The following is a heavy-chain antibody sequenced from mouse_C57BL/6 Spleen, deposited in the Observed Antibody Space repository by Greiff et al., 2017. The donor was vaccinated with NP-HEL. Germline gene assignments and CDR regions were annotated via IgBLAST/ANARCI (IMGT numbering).Heavy chain of an antibody. J-gene: IGHJ1*03. V-gene: IGHV1-76*01. D-gene: IGHD1-1*01. CDR1: GYTFTDYY. CDR3: ARWGGSSSYWYFDV. Sequence: QVQLQQSGAELVRPGASVKLSCKASGYTFTDYYINWVKQRPGQGLEWIARIYPGSGNTYYNEKFKGKATLTAEKSSSTAYMQLSSLTSEDSAVYFCARWGGSSSYWYFDVWGTGTTVTVSS. CDR2: IYPGSGNT.